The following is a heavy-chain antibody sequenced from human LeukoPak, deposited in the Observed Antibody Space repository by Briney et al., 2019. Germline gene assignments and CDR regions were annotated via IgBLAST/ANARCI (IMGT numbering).Heavy chain of an antibody. V-gene: IGHV4-61*02. CDR2: IYISGST. D-gene: IGHD1-26*01. Sequence: PSQTLSLTCTVSGGSISSGSYYWSWIRQPAGKGLEWIGRIYISGSTNYNPSLKSRVTISVDTSKNQFSLKLSSVTAADTAVYYCARAPAGPGGSYYYYYYMDVWGKGTTVTVSS. J-gene: IGHJ6*03. CDR1: GGSISSGSYY. CDR3: ARAPAGPGGSYYYYYYMDV.